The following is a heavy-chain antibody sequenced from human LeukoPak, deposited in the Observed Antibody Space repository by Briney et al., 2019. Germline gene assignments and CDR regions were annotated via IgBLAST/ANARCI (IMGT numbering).Heavy chain of an antibody. CDR2: IKSKTDGGTT. D-gene: IGHD5-24*01. CDR1: GFTFSNAW. Sequence: GGSLRLSCAASGFTFSNAWMSWVRQAPGKGLEWVGRIKSKTDGGTTDYAAPVKGRFTISRDDSKNTLYLQMNSLRTEDTAFYYCAKDIYRGLDMATRPDYWGQGTLVTVSS. V-gene: IGHV3-15*05. CDR3: AKDIYRGLDMATRPDY. J-gene: IGHJ4*02.